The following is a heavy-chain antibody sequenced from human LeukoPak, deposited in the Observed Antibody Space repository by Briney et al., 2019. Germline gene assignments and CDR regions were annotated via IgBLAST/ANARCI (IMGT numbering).Heavy chain of an antibody. Sequence: PGGSLLLSCASSGFTFSSYWMHWVRPAPGKGLVWVSRISNDGSSSNYAVSVTGRFTISRDNSKNTLYLQMKSLRAEDTAVYYCAKVRGQWLTVWGQIDYWVQGTLVTVSS. J-gene: IGHJ4*02. CDR2: ISNDGSSS. CDR3: AKVRGQWLTVWGQIDY. CDR1: GFTFSSYW. D-gene: IGHD3-16*01. V-gene: IGHV3-74*01.